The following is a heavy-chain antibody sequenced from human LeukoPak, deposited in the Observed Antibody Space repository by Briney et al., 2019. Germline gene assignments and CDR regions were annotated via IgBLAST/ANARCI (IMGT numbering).Heavy chain of an antibody. CDR3: ASSITMVRGVKENWFDP. CDR2: INHSGST. V-gene: IGHV4-34*01. CDR1: GGSFSGYY. Sequence: SETLSLTCAVYGGSFSGYYWSWIRQPPGKGLEWIGEINHSGSTNCNPSLKGRVTISVDTSKNQFSLKLSSVTAADTAVYYCASSITMVRGVKENWFDPWGQGTLVTVSS. J-gene: IGHJ5*02. D-gene: IGHD3-10*01.